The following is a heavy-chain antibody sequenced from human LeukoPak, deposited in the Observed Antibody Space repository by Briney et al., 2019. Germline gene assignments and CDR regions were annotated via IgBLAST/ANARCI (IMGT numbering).Heavy chain of an antibody. CDR2: IYHSGST. D-gene: IGHD5-18*01. CDR3: ARDLHTAMINDY. V-gene: IGHV4-38-2*02. Sequence: PSETLSLTCTDSGGSISSYYWSWIRQPPGKGLEWIGSIYHSGSTYYNPSLKSRVTISVDTSKNQFSLKLSSVTAADTAVYYCARDLHTAMINDYWGQGTLVTVSS. CDR1: GGSISSYY. J-gene: IGHJ4*02.